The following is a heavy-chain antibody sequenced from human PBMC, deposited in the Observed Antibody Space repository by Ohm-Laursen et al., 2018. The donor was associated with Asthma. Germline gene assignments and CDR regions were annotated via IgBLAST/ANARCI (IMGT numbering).Heavy chain of an antibody. Sequence: ASVKVSCKASGGTFSSYAISWVRQAPGQGLEWMGIINPSGGSTSYAQKFQGRVTMTEDTSTDTAYMELSSLRSEDTAVFYCATAVMSYSGSYWQGGAFDIWGQGTMVTVSS. J-gene: IGHJ3*02. CDR2: INPSGGST. CDR1: GGTFSSYA. D-gene: IGHD1-26*01. CDR3: ATAVMSYSGSYWQGGAFDI. V-gene: IGHV1-46*01.